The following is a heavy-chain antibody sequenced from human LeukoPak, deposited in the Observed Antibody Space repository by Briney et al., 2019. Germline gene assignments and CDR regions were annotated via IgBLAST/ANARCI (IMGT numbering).Heavy chain of an antibody. CDR1: GYSFIAYY. CDR2: INPNSGGT. V-gene: IGHV1-2*02. Sequence: GASVKVSCKASGYSFIAYYMHWVRQAPGQGLEWMGWINPNSGGTNYAQKFQGRVTMTRDTSISTAYMELSRLRSDDTAVYYCARADFSSSWYDHWGQGTLVTVSS. CDR3: ARADFSSSWYDH. D-gene: IGHD6-13*01. J-gene: IGHJ5*02.